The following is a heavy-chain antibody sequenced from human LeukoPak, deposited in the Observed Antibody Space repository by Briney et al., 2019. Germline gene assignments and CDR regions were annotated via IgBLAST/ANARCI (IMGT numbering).Heavy chain of an antibody. CDR1: GFTFSSCA. Sequence: PGGSLRLSCAASGFTFSSCAMHWVRQAPGKGLEYVSAISINGGTTYYANSVKGRFTISRDNSKNTLYLQMGSLRAEDMAVYYCAKGYSSSWYWYFDLWGRGTLVTVSS. CDR2: ISINGGTT. D-gene: IGHD6-13*01. V-gene: IGHV3-64*01. CDR3: AKGYSSSWYWYFDL. J-gene: IGHJ2*01.